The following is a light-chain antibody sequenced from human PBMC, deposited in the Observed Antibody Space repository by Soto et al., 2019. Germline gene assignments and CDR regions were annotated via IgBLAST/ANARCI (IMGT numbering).Light chain of an antibody. Sequence: EIEMTQSLSTLSVSTGERATLSCRASQSISSYVALYRQIPGQAPRMLIYYISTRATGIPARFSASGSGTDFTLTISDVQPEDFVLYYCHQRQFWPRTFGQGSKVDIK. V-gene: IGKV3-11*01. CDR2: YIS. CDR1: QSISSY. J-gene: IGKJ1*01. CDR3: HQRQFWPRT.